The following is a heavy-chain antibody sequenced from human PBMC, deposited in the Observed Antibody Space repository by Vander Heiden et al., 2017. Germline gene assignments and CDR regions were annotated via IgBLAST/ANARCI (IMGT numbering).Heavy chain of an antibody. CDR3: VRDRFVAVPTAAQHYYGMDV. D-gene: IGHD2-2*01. CDR2: IDNSGST. J-gene: IGHJ6*02. CDR1: GGSISSYF. Sequence: QLQLQESGPGLVKPSETLSLTCSVSGGSISSYFWIWIRQPPGKGLEWIGYIDNSGSTDYNPSLKSRVTISRDTSKNQVSLKLNAVTAADTAVYYCVRDRFVAVPTAAQHYYGMDVWGQGTTVTVSS. V-gene: IGHV4-59*01.